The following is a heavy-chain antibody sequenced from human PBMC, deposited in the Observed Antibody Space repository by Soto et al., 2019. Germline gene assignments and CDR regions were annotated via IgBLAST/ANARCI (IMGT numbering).Heavy chain of an antibody. Sequence: PGESLKISCKGSGYSFTSYWISWVRQMPGKGLEWMGRIDPSDSYTNYSPSFQGHVTISADKSISTAYLQWSSLKASDTAMYYCARLGYKALFGYYYYGMDVWGQGTTVTVSS. CDR1: GYSFTSYW. CDR3: ARLGYKALFGYYYYGMDV. D-gene: IGHD1-1*01. V-gene: IGHV5-10-1*01. J-gene: IGHJ6*02. CDR2: IDPSDSYT.